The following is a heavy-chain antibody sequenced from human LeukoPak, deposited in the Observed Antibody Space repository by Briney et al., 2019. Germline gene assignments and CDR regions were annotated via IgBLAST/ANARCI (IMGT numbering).Heavy chain of an antibody. CDR2: IYHTGSN. V-gene: IGHV4-59*08. D-gene: IGHD6-13*01. CDR1: SGSVSSYY. Sequence: SETLSLTCLVSSGSVSSYYWTWIRQPPGKGLEWIGYIYHTGSNNYSPSLKSRVTMYVDTSKNQLSLKLSSVTPADTAMYYCARARYTNSWYAVDIWGQGTMVTVSS. J-gene: IGHJ3*02. CDR3: ARARYTNSWYAVDI.